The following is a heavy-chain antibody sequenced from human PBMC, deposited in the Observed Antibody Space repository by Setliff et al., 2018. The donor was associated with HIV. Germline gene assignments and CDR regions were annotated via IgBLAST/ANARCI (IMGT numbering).Heavy chain of an antibody. CDR3: ARDKGPPPVVHLDY. Sequence: GGSLRLSCAASGFTFSDYYMSWIRQAPGKGLEWVSYISSSGSTIYYADSVKGRFTISRDNAKNSLYLQMNSLRAEDTATYYCARDKGPPPVVHLDYWGQGTLVTVSS. V-gene: IGHV3-11*01. J-gene: IGHJ4*02. CDR2: ISSSGSTI. CDR1: GFTFSDYY. D-gene: IGHD3-10*02.